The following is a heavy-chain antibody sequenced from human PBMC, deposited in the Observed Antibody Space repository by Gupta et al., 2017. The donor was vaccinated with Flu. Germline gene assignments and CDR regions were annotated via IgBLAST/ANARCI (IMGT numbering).Heavy chain of an antibody. V-gene: IGHV3-23*01. CDR3: ARGSGADAAHYAFDL. CDR1: GFTFSRNA. D-gene: IGHD2-2*01. CDR2: ISGGDGTT. J-gene: IGHJ3*01. Sequence: EVQLLVSGGGLAQPGRSLRLSCAASGFTFSRNAMNWVRQAPGKGLEWVSGISGGDGTTFYADSVKGRLTISRDNSKSTLYLQMNSLRAEDTAVYYCARGSGADAAHYAFDLWGQRTVVTVSS.